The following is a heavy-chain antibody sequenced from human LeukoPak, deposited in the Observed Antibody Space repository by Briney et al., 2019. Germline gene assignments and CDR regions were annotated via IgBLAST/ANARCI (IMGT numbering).Heavy chain of an antibody. CDR3: ARASNFPGRQLAPGDAFDI. Sequence: PSETLSLTCAVYGGSFSGYYWSWIRQPPGKGLEWIGEINHSGSTNYNPSLKSRVTISVDTSKNQFSLKLSSVTVADTAVYYCARASNFPGRQLAPGDAFDIWGQGTMVTVSS. CDR1: GGSFSGYY. J-gene: IGHJ3*02. D-gene: IGHD6-13*01. CDR2: INHSGST. V-gene: IGHV4-34*01.